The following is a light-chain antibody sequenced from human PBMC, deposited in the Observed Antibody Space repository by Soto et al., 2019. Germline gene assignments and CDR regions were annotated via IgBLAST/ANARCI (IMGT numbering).Light chain of an antibody. CDR1: QSVSSSY. CDR3: QQYNAWPRT. J-gene: IGKJ1*01. V-gene: IGKV3-15*01. CDR2: GAS. Sequence: EIVLTQSPGTLSLSPGERATLSCRASQSVSSSYLAWYQQKPGQAPRLLIYGASTRATVIPARFSGSGSGTEFTLTISSLQSEDFAVYYCQQYNAWPRTFGQGTKV.